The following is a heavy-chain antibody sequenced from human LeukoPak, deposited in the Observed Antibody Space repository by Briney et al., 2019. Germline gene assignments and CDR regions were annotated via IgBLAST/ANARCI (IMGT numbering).Heavy chain of an antibody. J-gene: IGHJ4*02. CDR2: MNPNSGVT. Sequence: ASVKVSCKPSGYTFTVNYLHWVRQAPGQGLEWVGWMNPNSGVTGYAQNFQSRVTMTRDTSISTAYMELSSLTSDDTAVYYCTRGAGTSWFDFWGQGSLVTVSS. CDR3: TRGAGTSWFDF. CDR1: GYTFTVNY. D-gene: IGHD2-2*01. V-gene: IGHV1-2*02.